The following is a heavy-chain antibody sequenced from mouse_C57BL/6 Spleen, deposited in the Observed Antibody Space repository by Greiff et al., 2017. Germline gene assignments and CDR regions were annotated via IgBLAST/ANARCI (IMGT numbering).Heavy chain of an antibody. CDR3: ARQSTGTEGDYAMDY. V-gene: IGHV1-59*01. CDR1: GYTFTSYW. D-gene: IGHD4-1*01. Sequence: QVQLQQPGAELVRPGTSVKLSCKASGYTFTSYWMHWVKQRPGQGLEWIGVIDPSDSYTNYNQKFKGKATLTVDTSSSTAYMQLSSLTSEDSAVYYCARQSTGTEGDYAMDYWGQGTSVTVSS. J-gene: IGHJ4*01. CDR2: IDPSDSYT.